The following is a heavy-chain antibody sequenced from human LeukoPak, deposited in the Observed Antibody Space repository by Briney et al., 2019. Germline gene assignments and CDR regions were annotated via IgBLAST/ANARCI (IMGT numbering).Heavy chain of an antibody. J-gene: IGHJ6*03. D-gene: IGHD2-15*01. Sequence: SETLSLTCTVSGYSISSSYYWGWIRQPPGKGLEWIGEINHSGSTNYNPSLKSRVTISVDASKNQLSLKLSSVTAADTAVYYCARVVVGQRNDYYHMDVWGKGTTVTVSS. V-gene: IGHV4-38-2*02. CDR3: ARVVVGQRNDYYHMDV. CDR2: INHSGST. CDR1: GYSISSSYY.